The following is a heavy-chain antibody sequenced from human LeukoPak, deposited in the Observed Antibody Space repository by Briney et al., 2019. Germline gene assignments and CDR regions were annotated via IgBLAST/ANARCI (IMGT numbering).Heavy chain of an antibody. CDR1: GYTFTGYY. J-gene: IGHJ4*02. D-gene: IGHD6-13*01. V-gene: IGHV1-2*04. Sequence: ASVKVSCKASGYTFTGYYMHWVRQAPGQGLEWMGWINPNSGGTNYAQKFQGWVTMTGDTSISTAYMELSRLRSDDTAVYYCARVGRGGPYSSSWYIYFDYWGQGTLVTVSS. CDR2: INPNSGGT. CDR3: ARVGRGGPYSSSWYIYFDY.